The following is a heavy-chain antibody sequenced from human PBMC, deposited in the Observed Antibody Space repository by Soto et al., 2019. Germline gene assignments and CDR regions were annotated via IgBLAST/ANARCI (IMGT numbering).Heavy chain of an antibody. Sequence: PGGSLRLSCAASGFTFSNAWMNWVRQAPGKGLEWVGRIKSKTDGGTTDYAAPVKGRFTISRDDSKNTLYLQMNSLKTEDTAVYYCTTESGRSGGSCDSGCYFDYWGQGTLVTVSS. J-gene: IGHJ4*02. D-gene: IGHD2-15*01. CDR2: IKSKTDGGTT. CDR1: GFTFSNAW. V-gene: IGHV3-15*07. CDR3: TTESGRSGGSCDSGCYFDY.